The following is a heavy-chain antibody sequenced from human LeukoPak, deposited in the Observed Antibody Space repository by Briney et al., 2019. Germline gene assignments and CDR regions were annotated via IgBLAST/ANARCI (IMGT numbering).Heavy chain of an antibody. Sequence: GASVKVSCKASGYAFTGYYMHWVRQAPGQGLEWMGWINPNSGGTNYAQKFQGWVTMTRDTSISTAYMELSRLRSDDTAVYYCARAGTSNDWFDPWGQGTLVTVSS. CDR3: ARAGTSNDWFDP. J-gene: IGHJ5*02. CDR2: INPNSGGT. CDR1: GYAFTGYY. D-gene: IGHD2-2*01. V-gene: IGHV1-2*04.